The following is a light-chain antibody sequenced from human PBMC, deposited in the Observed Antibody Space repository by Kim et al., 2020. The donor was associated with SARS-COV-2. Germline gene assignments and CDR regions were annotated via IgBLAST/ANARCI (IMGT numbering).Light chain of an antibody. CDR3: SSYTSSSHVV. V-gene: IGLV2-14*03. J-gene: IGLJ2*01. Sequence: TISSPGTSIDVSAYTYFSWYQHHTANAPNLMIYDVSNRPPGVSTPFSDSKSANTASLPISVLQAEDEADYYCSSYTSSSHVVFGGGTQLTVL. CDR1: SIDVSAYTY. CDR2: DVS.